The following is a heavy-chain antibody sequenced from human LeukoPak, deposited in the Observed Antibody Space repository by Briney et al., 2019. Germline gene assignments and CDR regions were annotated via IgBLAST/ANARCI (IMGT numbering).Heavy chain of an antibody. CDR3: ARDLWGAGDC. Sequence: GGSLRLSCVASGFTFSSYSMNWVRQAPGKGLEWVSSISSGSSYIYYADSVKGRFTISRDNAKNTLYLQMNSLTAEDTAVYYCARDLWGAGDCWGQGTLVTVSS. CDR1: GFTFSSYS. D-gene: IGHD1-26*01. V-gene: IGHV3-21*01. CDR2: ISSGSSYI. J-gene: IGHJ4*02.